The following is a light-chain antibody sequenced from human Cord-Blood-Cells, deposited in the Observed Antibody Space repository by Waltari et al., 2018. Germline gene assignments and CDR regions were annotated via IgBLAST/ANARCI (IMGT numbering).Light chain of an antibody. CDR1: SSDVGSYNL. V-gene: IGLV2-23*03. CDR3: CSYAGSSTFHVV. CDR2: EGS. J-gene: IGLJ2*01. Sequence: QSALPQPASVSGSPGQSITISCTGASSDVGSYNLFSWCQQHQGKAPNLMIYEGSKRPSGVSNRFSGSKSVNTAALTISGLQGEDEADYYCCSYAGSSTFHVVFGGGTKLTVL.